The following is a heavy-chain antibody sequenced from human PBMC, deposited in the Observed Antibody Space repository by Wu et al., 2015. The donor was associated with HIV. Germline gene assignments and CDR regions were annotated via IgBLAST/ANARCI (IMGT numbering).Heavy chain of an antibody. J-gene: IGHJ3*02. CDR2: INPSGGST. Sequence: QVQLVQSGAEVRKPGASVKVSCKTSGYSFISYYIHWVRQAPGQGLEWMGIINPSGGSTTYSQKFQRRVTMTRDTSTSTVYMELRSLRSEDTAIYYCAREYYDTWFREMRAFDIWGQGTMVTVSS. CDR1: GYSFISYY. V-gene: IGHV1-46*01. D-gene: IGHD3-16*01. CDR3: AREYYDTWFREMRAFDI.